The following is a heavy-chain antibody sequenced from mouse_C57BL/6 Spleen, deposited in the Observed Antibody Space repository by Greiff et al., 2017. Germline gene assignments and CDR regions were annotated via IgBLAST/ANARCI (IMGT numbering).Heavy chain of an antibody. V-gene: IGHV1-9*01. CDR2: ILPGSVST. D-gene: IGHD3-2*02. CDR3: ARSGTAQGWFAY. J-gene: IGHJ3*01. Sequence: VQLQESGAELMKPGASVKLSCKATGYTFTGYWIEWVKQRPGHGLEWIGEILPGSVSTNYNEKFKGKATFTADTSSNTAYMQLSSLTTEDSAIYYCARSGTAQGWFAYWGQGTLVTVSA. CDR1: GYTFTGYW.